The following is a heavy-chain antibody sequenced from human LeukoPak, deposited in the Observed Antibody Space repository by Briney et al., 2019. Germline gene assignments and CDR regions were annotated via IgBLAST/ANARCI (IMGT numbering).Heavy chain of an antibody. CDR1: GGSISSGDYY. J-gene: IGHJ2*01. Sequence: SETLSLTCTVSGGSISSGDYYWSWIRQPPGKGLEWIGYIYYSGSTYYNPSLKSRVTISVDTSKNQFSLKLSSVTAADTAVYYCAGQILPDRKWYFDLWGRGTLVTVSS. V-gene: IGHV4-30-4*08. CDR3: AGQILPDRKWYFDL. CDR2: IYYSGST.